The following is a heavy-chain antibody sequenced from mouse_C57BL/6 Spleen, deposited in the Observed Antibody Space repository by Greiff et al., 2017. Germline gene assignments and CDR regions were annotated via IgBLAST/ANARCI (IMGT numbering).Heavy chain of an antibody. D-gene: IGHD3-2*02. Sequence: EVQLQQSGGGLVKPGGSLKLSCAASGFTFSDYGMHWVRQAPEKGLEWVAYISSGSSTIYYADTVKGRFTLSRDNAKNTLFLQMTSLRSEDTAMYYWARELRLAWLAYGGQGTLVTVSA. CDR2: ISSGSSTI. CDR3: ARELRLAWLAY. CDR1: GFTFSDYG. V-gene: IGHV5-17*01. J-gene: IGHJ3*01.